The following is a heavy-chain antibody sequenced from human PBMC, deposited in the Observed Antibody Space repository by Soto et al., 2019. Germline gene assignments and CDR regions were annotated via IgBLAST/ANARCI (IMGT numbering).Heavy chain of an antibody. V-gene: IGHV4-59*12. CDR2: IYDSGST. CDR3: ARVPSP. CDR1: GGSISSSY. J-gene: IGHJ5*02. Sequence: SETLSLTCTVSGGSISSSYWSWIRQPPGKGLEWIGYIYDSGSTYYNSSLKSRVTMSVDTSKNQFSLKLNSVTAADTAFYYCARVPSPWGQGTLVTVSS.